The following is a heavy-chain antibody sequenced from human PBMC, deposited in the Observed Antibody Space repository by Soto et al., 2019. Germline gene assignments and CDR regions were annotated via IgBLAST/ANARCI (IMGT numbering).Heavy chain of an antibody. V-gene: IGHV3-53*01. CDR1: GFTVSNNY. CDR2: IYSGGYT. D-gene: IGHD2-2*01. Sequence: EVQLVESGGGLIQPGGSLRLSCAVSGFTVSNNYMSWVRQAPGKGLEGVSVIYSGGYTAYGDSVKGRFTISRDNSKNTPYLQKKSRGGDHPAGYYWATQPGGGGYWGQGTLVTVSS. J-gene: IGHJ4*02. CDR3: ATQPGGGGY.